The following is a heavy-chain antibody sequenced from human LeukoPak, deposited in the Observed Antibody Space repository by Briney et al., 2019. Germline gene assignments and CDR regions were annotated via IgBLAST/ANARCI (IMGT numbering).Heavy chain of an antibody. J-gene: IGHJ4*02. CDR1: GYTFTDYY. CDR3: ARDRSYCSGGSCYSLEPFDY. Sequence: EASVKVSCKASGYTFTDYYMHWVRQAPGQGLEWMAWINSKTGATNYAQKFQGRVTMTRDTSISTAYMELRSLRSDDTAVYYCARDRSYCSGGSCYSLEPFDYWGQGTLVTVSS. D-gene: IGHD2-15*01. V-gene: IGHV1-2*02. CDR2: INSKTGAT.